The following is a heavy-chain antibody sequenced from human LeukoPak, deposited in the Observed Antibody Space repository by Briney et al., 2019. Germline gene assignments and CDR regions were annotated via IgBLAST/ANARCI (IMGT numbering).Heavy chain of an antibody. J-gene: IGHJ1*01. Sequence: GGSLRLSCAASEFTFSSYAMSWVRQAPGKGLEWVSAISGSAHSTYYADSVKGRFTISRDNSKNTLYLQMNSLRAEDTAVYYCTLYCSSSSCFGPLAESFQHWGQGTLVTVSS. CDR3: TLYCSSSSCFGPLAESFQH. CDR1: EFTFSSYA. V-gene: IGHV3-23*01. D-gene: IGHD2-2*01. CDR2: ISGSAHST.